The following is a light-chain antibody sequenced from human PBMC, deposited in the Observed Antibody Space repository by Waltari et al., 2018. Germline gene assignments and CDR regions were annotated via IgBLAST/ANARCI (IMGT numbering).Light chain of an antibody. Sequence: QPVLNLSSSASTFLGSSVKLTCILCSSHSSYIISWHQQQPGKATRSLMKVEGSGSYNKGTGVPGHFAGSCSGADRYITIANLYSEDEADYYCDPWDSNTQGVFGEGSKLNVL. CDR2: VEGSGSY. J-gene: IGLJ3*02. V-gene: IGLV4-60*03. CDR1: SSHSSYI. CDR3: DPWDSNTQGV.